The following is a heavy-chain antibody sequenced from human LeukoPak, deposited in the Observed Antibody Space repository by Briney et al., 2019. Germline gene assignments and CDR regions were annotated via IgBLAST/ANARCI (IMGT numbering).Heavy chain of an antibody. J-gene: IGHJ4*02. CDR1: GYTFTSYG. CDR3: ARVSWLEYYFDY. D-gene: IGHD3-3*01. Sequence: ASVTVSCTASGYTFTSYGISWVRQAPGQGLEWMGWISAYNGNTNYAQKLQGRVTMTTDTSTSTAYMELRSLRSDDTAVYYCARVSWLEYYFDYWGQGTLVTVSS. CDR2: ISAYNGNT. V-gene: IGHV1-18*01.